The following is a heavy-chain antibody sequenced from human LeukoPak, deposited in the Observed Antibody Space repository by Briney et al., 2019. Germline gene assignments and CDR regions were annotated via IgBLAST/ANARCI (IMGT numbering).Heavy chain of an antibody. D-gene: IGHD3-10*01. CDR2: IIPILGIA. CDR1: GGTFSSYA. J-gene: IGHJ6*02. Sequence: SVKVSCKASGGTFSSYAISWVRQAPGQGLEWMGRIIPILGIANYAQKFQGRVTITADKSTSTAYMELSSLRSEDTAVYYCGVGTYYYGSGRPEDYYYGMDVWGQGTTVTVSS. CDR3: GVGTYYYGSGRPEDYYYGMDV. V-gene: IGHV1-69*04.